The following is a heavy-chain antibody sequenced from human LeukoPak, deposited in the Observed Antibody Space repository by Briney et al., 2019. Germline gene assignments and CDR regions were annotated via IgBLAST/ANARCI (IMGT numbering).Heavy chain of an antibody. CDR1: GFPFKGYW. Sequence: GGSLRLSCVASGFPFKGYWMTWVRQSPGKGLDWVANIKPDGSETNYLDSVKGRFAISRDNARDSLFLEMNNLRVDDTAVYYCARDGGELWPLDEWGQGILVTVSS. CDR2: IKPDGSET. CDR3: ARDGGELWPLDE. J-gene: IGHJ4*02. V-gene: IGHV3-7*01. D-gene: IGHD3-10*01.